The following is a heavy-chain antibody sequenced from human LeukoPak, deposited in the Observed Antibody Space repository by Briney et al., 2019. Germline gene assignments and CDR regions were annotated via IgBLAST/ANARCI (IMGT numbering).Heavy chain of an antibody. V-gene: IGHV1-46*01. CDR2: INPSGGST. Sequence: PRASMKVSCKASGYTFTSYGISWVRQAPGQGLEWMGIINPSGGSTSYAQKFQGRVTTTRDMSTSTVYMELSSLRSEDTAVYSCARDSSQGAKEYYFDYWGQGTLVTVSS. D-gene: IGHD6-13*01. CDR3: ARDSSQGAKEYYFDY. CDR1: GYTFTSYG. J-gene: IGHJ4*02.